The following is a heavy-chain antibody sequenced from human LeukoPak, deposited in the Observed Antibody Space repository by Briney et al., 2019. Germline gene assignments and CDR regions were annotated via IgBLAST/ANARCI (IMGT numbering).Heavy chain of an antibody. D-gene: IGHD3-3*01. V-gene: IGHV3-66*01. CDR1: GFTFSTYS. Sequence: GGSLRLSCAASGFTFSTYSMNWVRQAPGKGLEWVSVIYSGGSTYYADSVKGRFTISRDNSKNTLYLQMNSLRAEDTAVYYCARDRRHYDFWSGPRDFDYWGQGTLVTVSS. J-gene: IGHJ4*02. CDR3: ARDRRHYDFWSGPRDFDY. CDR2: IYSGGST.